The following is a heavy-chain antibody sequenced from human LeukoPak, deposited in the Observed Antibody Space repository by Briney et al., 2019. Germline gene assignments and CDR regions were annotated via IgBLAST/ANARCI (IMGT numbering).Heavy chain of an antibody. D-gene: IGHD1-1*01. CDR1: GFTVSNNP. Sequence: PGGSLRLSCVGSGFTVSNNPLSWVRQTPGKGLEWVSAISGSGGNTYYADSVRGRLTISRDNSKNTLFLQMNTLRADDTAVYYCATTKQARRYFDYWGQGTLVTVSS. V-gene: IGHV3-23*01. J-gene: IGHJ4*02. CDR3: ATTKQARRYFDY. CDR2: ISGSGGNT.